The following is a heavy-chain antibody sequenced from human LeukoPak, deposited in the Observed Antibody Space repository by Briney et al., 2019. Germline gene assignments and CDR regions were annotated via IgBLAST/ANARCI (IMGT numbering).Heavy chain of an antibody. J-gene: IGHJ5*02. CDR3: ARLVTYYDFWSGLSNWFDP. Sequence: ASVKVSCKASGGTFSSYAISWVRQAPGQGLEWMGGIITIFGTANYAQKFQGRVTITTDESTSTAYMELSSLRSEDTAVYYCARLVTYYDFWSGLSNWFDPWGQGTLVTVSS. CDR1: GGTFSSYA. V-gene: IGHV1-69*05. CDR2: IITIFGTA. D-gene: IGHD3-3*01.